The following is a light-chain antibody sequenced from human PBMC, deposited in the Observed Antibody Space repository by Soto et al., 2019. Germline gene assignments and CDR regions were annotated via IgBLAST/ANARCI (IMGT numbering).Light chain of an antibody. J-gene: IGKJ1*01. CDR1: QSIDTW. CDR2: KPS. CDR3: QRDKSYRA. Sequence: DIRMTQSPSPLSASVGDRVTITCRASQSIDTWLAWHQQKPGKAPKLLISKPSSLEGGVQSRFGGSGAGTEVTLSISSLQREEWANDTCQRDKSYRAFGQGTKGEI. V-gene: IGKV1-5*03.